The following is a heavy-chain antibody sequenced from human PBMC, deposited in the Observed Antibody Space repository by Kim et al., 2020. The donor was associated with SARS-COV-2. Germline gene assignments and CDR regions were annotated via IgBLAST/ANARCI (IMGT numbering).Heavy chain of an antibody. CDR3: AGYGVAELLWFGELLSAGHPYGMDV. CDR1: GGSISSSNW. J-gene: IGHJ6*02. CDR2: IYHSGST. Sequence: SETLSLTCAVSGGSISSSNWWSWVRQPPGKGLEWIGEIYHSGSTNYNPSLKSRVTISVDKSKNQFSLKLSSVTAADTAVYYCAGYGVAELLWFGELLSAGHPYGMDVWGQGTTVTVSS. D-gene: IGHD3-10*01. V-gene: IGHV4-4*02.